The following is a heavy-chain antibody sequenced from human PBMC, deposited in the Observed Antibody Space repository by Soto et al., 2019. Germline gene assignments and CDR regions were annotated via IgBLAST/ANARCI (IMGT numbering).Heavy chain of an antibody. J-gene: IGHJ4*02. D-gene: IGHD6-19*01. CDR2: LISSGESP. CDR3: ARDLHGSGWSFDQ. CDR1: GFTFSTQA. V-gene: IGHV3-23*01. Sequence: EVQLLESGGGLVQPGGSLRLSCSASGFTFSTQAMAWVRQAPGKVLEWVSALISSGESPDYADSVKGRFTISRDNSTNTLYLQMTSLRADDTAVYYCARDLHGSGWSFDQWGQGTVVIVSS.